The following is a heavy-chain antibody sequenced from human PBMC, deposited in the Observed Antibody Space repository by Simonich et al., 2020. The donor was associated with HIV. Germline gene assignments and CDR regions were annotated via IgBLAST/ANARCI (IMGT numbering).Heavy chain of an antibody. J-gene: IGHJ3*02. CDR2: VDPEEGET. D-gene: IGHD3-16*01. V-gene: IGHV1-69-2*01. CDR1: GYTFTDNY. Sequence: EVQLVQSGAEVKKPWATVKISCKGSGYTFTDNYIHWVQQDTGKGLEWMGIVDPEEGETRYAEKCQGRVTITADTSTDTAYMELSSLRSEDTAVYFCASLGAPHAFDIWGQGTMVTVSS. CDR3: ASLGAPHAFDI.